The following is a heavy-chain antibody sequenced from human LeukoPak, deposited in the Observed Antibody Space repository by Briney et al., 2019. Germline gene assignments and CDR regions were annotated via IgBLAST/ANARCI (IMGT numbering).Heavy chain of an antibody. D-gene: IGHD6-19*01. CDR2: ISASSTYI. V-gene: IGHV3-21*01. CDR3: ARGRAVAGSYYFDY. J-gene: IGHJ4*02. CDR1: GFTFSTYS. Sequence: GGSLRLSCAGAGFTFSTYSMNWVRQAPGKGLEWVSSISASSTYIYYADSVKGRFTVSRDNAEISLYLQMNSLRAEDTAVYYGARGRAVAGSYYFDYWGQGALVTVSS.